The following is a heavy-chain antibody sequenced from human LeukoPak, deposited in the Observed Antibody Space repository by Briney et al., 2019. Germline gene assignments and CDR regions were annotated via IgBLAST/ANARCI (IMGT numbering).Heavy chain of an antibody. V-gene: IGHV3-23*01. CDR1: GFTFSSDA. Sequence: GGSLRLSCAASGFTFSSDAMSWVRQAPGKGLEWVSAISGSGGSTYYADSVKGRFTISRDNSKNTLYLQMNSLRAEDTAVYYCARGGEQWLPYYFDYWGQGTLVTVSS. D-gene: IGHD6-19*01. CDR3: ARGGEQWLPYYFDY. CDR2: ISGSGGST. J-gene: IGHJ4*02.